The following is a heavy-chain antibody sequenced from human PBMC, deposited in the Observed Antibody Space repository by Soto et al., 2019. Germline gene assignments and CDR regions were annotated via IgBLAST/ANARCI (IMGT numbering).Heavy chain of an antibody. CDR2: IYYSGSA. J-gene: IGHJ4*02. V-gene: IGHV4-39*03. CDR3: GSGYPWVGFDC. CDR1: GDSISSSDYY. Sequence: QLQLQESGPGLVKPSETLSLTCTVSGDSISSSDYYWGWIRQPPGKCLEWIGNIYYSGSAAYHPSYKCLDTISVAPSNTQVALKLDSGTAADWAGAGSGSGYPWVGFDCCGPGTLLTVSS. D-gene: IGHD3-3*01.